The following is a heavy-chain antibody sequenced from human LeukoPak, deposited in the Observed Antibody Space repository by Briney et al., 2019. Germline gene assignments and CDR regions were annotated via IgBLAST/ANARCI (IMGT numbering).Heavy chain of an antibody. J-gene: IGHJ5*02. CDR3: VRDFLGESGAGGP. CDR2: ISPTAIST. CDR1: GFTLSTYT. D-gene: IGHD3-10*01. Sequence: GGSLRLSCAASGFTLSTYTMYWVRQAPGKGLEWVSSISPTAISTWYADSLKGRFTISRDNARNLLFLEGNGLRAEDTGVFYCVRDFLGESGAGGPWGQGTLVTVSS. V-gene: IGHV3-21*06.